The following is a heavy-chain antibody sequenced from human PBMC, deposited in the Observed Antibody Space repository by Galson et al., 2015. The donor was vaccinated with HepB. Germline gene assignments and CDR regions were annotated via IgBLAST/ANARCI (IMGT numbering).Heavy chain of an antibody. Sequence: SVKVSCKASGGTFSSYAISWVRQAPGQGLEWMGGIIPIFGTANYAQKFQGRVTITADKSTSTAYMELSSLRSEDTAVYYCAREPKPLRWLQSTYGMDVWGQGTTVTVSS. D-gene: IGHD5-24*01. CDR3: AREPKPLRWLQSTYGMDV. CDR1: GGTFSSYA. V-gene: IGHV1-69*06. CDR2: IIPIFGTA. J-gene: IGHJ6*02.